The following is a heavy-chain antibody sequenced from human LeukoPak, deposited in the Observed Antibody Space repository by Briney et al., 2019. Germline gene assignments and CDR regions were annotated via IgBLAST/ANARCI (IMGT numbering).Heavy chain of an antibody. J-gene: IGHJ2*01. Sequence: GGSLRLSCAASGFTFSTYWMNWVRQAPGKGLEWVANIKQDGSEKYYVDSVKGRFTPTRDSAKNSLYLQMDSLRAEDTAVYYCARAEWSNWYFDLWGRGTLVTVSS. CDR1: GFTFSTYW. D-gene: IGHD3-3*01. V-gene: IGHV3-7*03. CDR3: ARAEWSNWYFDL. CDR2: IKQDGSEK.